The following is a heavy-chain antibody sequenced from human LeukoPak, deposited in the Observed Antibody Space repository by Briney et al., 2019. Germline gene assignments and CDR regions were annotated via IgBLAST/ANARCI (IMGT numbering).Heavy chain of an antibody. D-gene: IGHD6-13*01. Sequence: GGSLRLSCAASGFTFSIYGMHWVRQAPGKGLEWVAAIIYDGSNKYYADSVKGRFTISRDNSKNTLDLQMSSLRAEDTAVYYRAKDPSYTAAGIDYWGQGTLVTVSS. CDR3: AKDPSYTAAGIDY. J-gene: IGHJ4*02. CDR2: IIYDGSNK. CDR1: GFTFSIYG. V-gene: IGHV3-30*18.